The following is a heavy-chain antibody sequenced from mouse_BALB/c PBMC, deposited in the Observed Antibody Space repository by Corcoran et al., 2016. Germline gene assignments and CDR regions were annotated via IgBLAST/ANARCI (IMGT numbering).Heavy chain of an antibody. Sequence: EVQLQQSGPELVKPGASMKISCKASGYSFTGYTMNWVKQSHGKNLEWIGLINPYYGGTSYNQKFKGKATLTVDKSSSTAYMELLSLTSEDSAVYYCARAFNYYGSSYGYFDVWGAGTTVTVSS. J-gene: IGHJ1*01. V-gene: IGHV1-18*01. CDR2: INPYYGGT. CDR1: GYSFTGYT. CDR3: ARAFNYYGSSYGYFDV. D-gene: IGHD1-1*01.